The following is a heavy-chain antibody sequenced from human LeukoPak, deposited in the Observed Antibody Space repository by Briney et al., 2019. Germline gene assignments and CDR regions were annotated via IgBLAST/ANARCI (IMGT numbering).Heavy chain of an antibody. D-gene: IGHD4-23*01. J-gene: IGHJ3*02. CDR3: AGSPYGGNSEI. Sequence: GGSLRLSCAASGFTFSSYWMSWVRQAPGEGLEWVANIKQDGTEKYYMDSVKGRFSISRDNAKNTLYLQMNSLRAEDTAVYYCAGSPYGGNSEIWGLGTMVTVSS. V-gene: IGHV3-7*02. CDR1: GFTFSSYW. CDR2: IKQDGTEK.